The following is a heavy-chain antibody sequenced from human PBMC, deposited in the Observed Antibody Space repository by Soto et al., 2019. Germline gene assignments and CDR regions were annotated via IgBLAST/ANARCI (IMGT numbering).Heavy chain of an antibody. CDR3: ARVQRTDLGEYDSSGYPPPLFDY. V-gene: IGHV1-69*01. CDR2: IIPIFGTA. CDR1: GGTFSSYA. J-gene: IGHJ4*02. D-gene: IGHD3-22*01. Sequence: QVQLVQSGAEVKKPGSSVKVSCKASGGTFSSYAISWVRQAPGQGLEWMGGIIPIFGTANYAQKFQGRVTITADESTSTAYMELSSLRSEDTALYYCARVQRTDLGEYDSSGYPPPLFDYWGQGTLVTVSS.